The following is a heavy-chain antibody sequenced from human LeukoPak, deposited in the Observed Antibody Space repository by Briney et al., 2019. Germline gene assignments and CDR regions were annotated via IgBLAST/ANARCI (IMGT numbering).Heavy chain of an antibody. CDR2: ISSSSSYI. CDR1: GFTFSSYS. J-gene: IGHJ4*02. CDR3: ARGDSSGPAVS. D-gene: IGHD6-19*01. Sequence: GGSLRLSCAASGFTFSSYSMNWVRQAPGKGLEWVSSISSSSSYIYYADSAKGRFTISRDNAKNSLYLQMNSLRAEDTAVYYCARGDSSGPAVSWGQGTLVTVSS. V-gene: IGHV3-21*01.